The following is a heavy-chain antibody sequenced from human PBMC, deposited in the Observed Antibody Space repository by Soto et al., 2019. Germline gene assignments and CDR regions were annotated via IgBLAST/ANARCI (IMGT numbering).Heavy chain of an antibody. J-gene: IGHJ6*02. Sequence: ASVKVSCKASGYTFTSYGISWVRQAPGQGLEWMGWISAYNGNTNYAQKLQGRVTMTTDTSTSTAYMELRSLRSDDTAVYYCARSDGYCYYYYYGMDVWGQGTTVTVSS. CDR3: ARSDGYCYYYYYGMDV. V-gene: IGHV1-18*01. D-gene: IGHD5-18*01. CDR1: GYTFTSYG. CDR2: ISAYNGNT.